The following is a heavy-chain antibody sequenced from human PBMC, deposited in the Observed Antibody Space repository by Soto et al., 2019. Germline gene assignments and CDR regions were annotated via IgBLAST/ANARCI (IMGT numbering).Heavy chain of an antibody. Sequence: SETLSLTCTVSGGSISSGAYYWGWIRQPPGKGLEWIGSIYYSGSTYYNPSLKSRVTMSVDTSKNQFSLKLSSVTAADTAVYYCARDSSGYYYESDWFDPWGQGTLVTVSS. J-gene: IGHJ5*02. CDR1: GGSISSGAYY. CDR3: ARDSSGYYYESDWFDP. CDR2: IYYSGST. D-gene: IGHD3-22*01. V-gene: IGHV4-39*07.